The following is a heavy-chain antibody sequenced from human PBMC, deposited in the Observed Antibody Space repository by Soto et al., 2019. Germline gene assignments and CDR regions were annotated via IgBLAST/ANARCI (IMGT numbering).Heavy chain of an antibody. Sequence: ASLKVSCKVSGYTLTELSMHWVRQAPGKGLEWMGGFDPEDGETIYAQKFQGRVTMTEDTSTDTAYMELSSLRSEDTAVYYCATEGPYSSSELLWGQGTLVTVSS. CDR1: GYTLTELS. D-gene: IGHD6-6*01. V-gene: IGHV1-24*01. CDR2: FDPEDGET. J-gene: IGHJ4*02. CDR3: ATEGPYSSSELL.